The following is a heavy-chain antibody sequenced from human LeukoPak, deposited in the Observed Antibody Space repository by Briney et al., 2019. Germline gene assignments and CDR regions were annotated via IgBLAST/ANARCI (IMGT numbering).Heavy chain of an antibody. CDR3: VRSVDSSGYYPYYFDY. CDR2: ISYDGSNK. D-gene: IGHD3-22*01. J-gene: IGHJ4*02. CDR1: GFTFSSYA. V-gene: IGHV3-30-3*01. Sequence: PGGSLRLSCAASGFTFSSYAMHWVRQAPGKGLEWVAVISYDGSNKYYADSVKGRFTISRDNSKNTLYLQMNSLRAEDTAVYYCVRSVDSSGYYPYYFDYWGQGTLVTVSS.